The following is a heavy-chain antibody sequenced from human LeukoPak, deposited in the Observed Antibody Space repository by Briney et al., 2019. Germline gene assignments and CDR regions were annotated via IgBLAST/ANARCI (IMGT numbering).Heavy chain of an antibody. D-gene: IGHD2-15*01. V-gene: IGHV3-21*01. CDR1: GFTFSSYS. J-gene: IGHJ6*03. CDR3: ARTERPVHYETILSHMDV. Sequence: GGSLRLSCAASGFTFSSYSMNWVRQAPGKGLEWVSSISGSSGYIYYADSVKGRFTISRDNAENSLFPQMNSLRAEDTAVYYCARTERPVHYETILSHMDVWGKGTTVTVSS. CDR2: ISGSSGYI.